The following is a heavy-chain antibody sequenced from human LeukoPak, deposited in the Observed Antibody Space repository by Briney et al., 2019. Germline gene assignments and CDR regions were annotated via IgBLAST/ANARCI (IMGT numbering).Heavy chain of an antibody. D-gene: IGHD4-17*01. V-gene: IGHV3-53*01. J-gene: IGHJ4*02. CDR2: IYSGGNT. Sequence: PGGSLRLSCTVSGFTVSSNSMSWVRQASGKGLEWVSFIYSGGNTHYSDSVKGRFTISRDNSKNTLYLQMNSLRADDTAVYYCARRAGEYSHPYDYWGQGTLVTVSS. CDR1: GFTVSSNS. CDR3: ARRAGEYSHPYDY.